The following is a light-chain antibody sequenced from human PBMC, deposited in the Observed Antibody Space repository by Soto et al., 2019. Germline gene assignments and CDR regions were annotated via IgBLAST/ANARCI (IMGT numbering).Light chain of an antibody. CDR2: GAS. Sequence: DIQMTQSPPSLSASVGDRVTITCRASQGISNSLDWFQQKPGKAPKSLIYGASNLQSGVPSRFSGSASGTDFTLTISSLQPEDLAPSFCRQYKSFPITFGQGTRLEI. CDR3: RQYKSFPIT. J-gene: IGKJ5*01. CDR1: QGISNS. V-gene: IGKV1-16*01.